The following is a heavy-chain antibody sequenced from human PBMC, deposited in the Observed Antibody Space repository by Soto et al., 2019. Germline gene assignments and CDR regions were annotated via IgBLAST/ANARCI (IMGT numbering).Heavy chain of an antibody. V-gene: IGHV3-30*18. CDR2: ISYDGSNK. CDR3: AKKVAARQFHYYYGMDV. J-gene: IGHJ6*02. CDR1: GFTFSSYG. D-gene: IGHD6-6*01. Sequence: SLRLSCAASGFTFSSYGMHWVRQAPGKGLEWVAVISYDGSNKYYADSVKGRFTISRDNSKNTLYLQMNSLRAEDTAVYYCAKKVAARQFHYYYGMDVWGQGTTVTVSS.